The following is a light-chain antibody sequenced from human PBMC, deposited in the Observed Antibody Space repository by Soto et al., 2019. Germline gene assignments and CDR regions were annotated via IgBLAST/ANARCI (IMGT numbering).Light chain of an antibody. J-gene: IGLJ2*01. Sequence: QSALIQPRAVSGSPGQSVTISCTGTSSDVGPYNFVSWYQHHPGKAPKPMIYRLSQRPSGVPDRFSGSKSGNTASLTISGLQAEDEADYYCCSFAVTNTYVVFGGGTKLTVL. CDR2: RLS. CDR3: CSFAVTNTYVV. CDR1: SSDVGPYNF. V-gene: IGLV2-11*01.